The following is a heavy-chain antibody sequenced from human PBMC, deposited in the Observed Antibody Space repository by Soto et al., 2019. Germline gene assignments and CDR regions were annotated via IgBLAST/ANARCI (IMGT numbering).Heavy chain of an antibody. Sequence: PSETLSFTCTVSGGSISSGGYYWSWIRQHPGKGLEWIGYIYYSGSTYYNPSLKSRVTISVDTSKNQFSLKLSSVTAADTAVYYCASGSGSYDAFDIWGQGTMVTVSS. CDR1: GGSISSGGYY. D-gene: IGHD3-10*01. CDR2: IYYSGST. CDR3: ASGSGSYDAFDI. V-gene: IGHV4-31*03. J-gene: IGHJ3*02.